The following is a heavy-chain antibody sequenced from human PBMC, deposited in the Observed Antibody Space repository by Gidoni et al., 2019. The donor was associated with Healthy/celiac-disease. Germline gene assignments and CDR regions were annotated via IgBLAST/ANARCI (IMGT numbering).Heavy chain of an antibody. D-gene: IGHD5-12*01. J-gene: IGHJ5*02. Sequence: QVQLQESGPGLVKPSETLSLTCTVSGGSISSYYWSWIRQPAGKGLEWIGSIYTSGSTNYNPSRKSRVTMSVDTSKNQFSRKLSSVTAADTAVYYCARDWVEMATIGWFDPWGQGTLVTVSS. CDR2: IYTSGST. CDR1: GGSISSYY. CDR3: ARDWVEMATIGWFDP. V-gene: IGHV4-4*07.